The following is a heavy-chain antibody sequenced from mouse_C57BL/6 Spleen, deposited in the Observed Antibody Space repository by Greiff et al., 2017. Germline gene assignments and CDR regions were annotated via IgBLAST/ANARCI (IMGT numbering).Heavy chain of an antibody. CDR2: INPSTGGT. D-gene: IGHD1-1*01. J-gene: IGHJ1*03. Sequence: VQLKESGPELVKPGASVKISCTASGYSFTGYYMNWVKQSPEKSLEWIGEINPSTGGTNYNQKFKHKATLTVDKSSSTAYMQLKSLTSEDSAVYYCARRAVVDWYFDVWGTGTTVTVSS. CDR1: GYSFTGYY. V-gene: IGHV1-42*01. CDR3: ARRAVVDWYFDV.